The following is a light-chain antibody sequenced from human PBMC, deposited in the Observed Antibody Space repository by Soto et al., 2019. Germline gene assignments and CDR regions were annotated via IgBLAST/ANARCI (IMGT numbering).Light chain of an antibody. CDR2: GAS. CDR3: QQYGSSPRT. J-gene: IGKJ1*01. V-gene: IGKV3-20*01. Sequence: EIVLTQSPGTLSLSPGERATLSCRASRSVSSSYLAWYQQKPGQAPRLLIYGASSRATGIPDRFSGSGSGTDFTLTISRLEPEDVAVYYCQQYGSSPRTFGQGTKVDIK. CDR1: RSVSSSY.